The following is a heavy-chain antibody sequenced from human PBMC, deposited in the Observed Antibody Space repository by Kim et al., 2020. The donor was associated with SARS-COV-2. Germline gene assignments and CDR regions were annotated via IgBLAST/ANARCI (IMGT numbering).Heavy chain of an antibody. CDR1: GGSFSGYY. D-gene: IGHD2-2*01. CDR3: ARFHPPDCSSTSCRSRVYGMDV. V-gene: IGHV4-34*01. CDR2: INHSGST. J-gene: IGHJ6*02. Sequence: SETLSLTCAVYGGSFSGYYWSWIRQPPGKGLEWIGEINHSGSTNYNPSLKSRVTISVDTSKNQFSLKLSSVTAADTAVYYCARFHPPDCSSTSCRSRVYGMDVWGQGTTVTVSS.